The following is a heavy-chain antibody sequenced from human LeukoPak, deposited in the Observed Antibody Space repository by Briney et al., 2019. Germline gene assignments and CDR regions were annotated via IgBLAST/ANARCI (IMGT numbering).Heavy chain of an antibody. Sequence: GGSLRLSCAASGFTFSSYDMHWVRQAPGKGLEWVAFIQYDGSNKYYADSVKGRFTISRDNSKNTLYLHMNSLRVEDTAVYYCAKDLTVTDDNWGQGTLVTVSS. CDR3: AKDLTVTDDN. J-gene: IGHJ4*02. D-gene: IGHD2-21*02. CDR1: GFTFSSYD. V-gene: IGHV3-30*02. CDR2: IQYDGSNK.